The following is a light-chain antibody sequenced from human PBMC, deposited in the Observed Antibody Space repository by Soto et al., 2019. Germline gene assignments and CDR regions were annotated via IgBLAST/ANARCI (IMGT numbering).Light chain of an antibody. CDR1: QSVLYSSNNKHY. Sequence: DIVMTQSPDSLAVSLGERATINCKSSQSVLYSSNNKHYLAWYQQKPGQPPKLLIYWASARESGVPDRFSGSGSGTDFTLTISSLQAEDVAIYYCQQDYSTRLTFGQGTKVEIK. V-gene: IGKV4-1*01. J-gene: IGKJ1*01. CDR2: WAS. CDR3: QQDYSTRLT.